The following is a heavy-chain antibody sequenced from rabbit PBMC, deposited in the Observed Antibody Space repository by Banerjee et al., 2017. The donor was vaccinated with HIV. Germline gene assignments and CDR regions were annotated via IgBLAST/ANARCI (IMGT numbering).Heavy chain of an antibody. CDR3: VRAEGYDDYGDPEYYLNL. CDR1: GFDISYYH. Sequence: QEQLEESGGGLVQPGGSLTLSCTASGFDISYYHMGWVRQAPGKGLEWIACIVTGSGSTYYASWAKGRFTISKTSSTTVTLQMTSLTAADTATYFCVRAEGYDDYGDPEYYLNLWGPGTLVTVS. V-gene: IGHV1S45*01. CDR2: IVTGSGST. D-gene: IGHD2-1*01. J-gene: IGHJ4*01.